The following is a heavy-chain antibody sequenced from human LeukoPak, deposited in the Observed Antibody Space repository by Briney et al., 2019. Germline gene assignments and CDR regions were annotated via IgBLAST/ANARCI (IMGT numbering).Heavy chain of an antibody. J-gene: IGHJ3*02. CDR2: ISSRSSDI. D-gene: IGHD3-10*01. CDR1: EFTFSVYS. V-gene: IGHV3-21*01. Sequence: GGSLRLSCAASEFTFSVYSMSWVRQAPGKGLEWVSSISSRSSDIYYAESVKGRFTVSRDNAKNSLYLQMYSLRAEDTAVYYCAKEIGYASGSPHAFDIWGQGTMVTVSS. CDR3: AKEIGYASGSPHAFDI.